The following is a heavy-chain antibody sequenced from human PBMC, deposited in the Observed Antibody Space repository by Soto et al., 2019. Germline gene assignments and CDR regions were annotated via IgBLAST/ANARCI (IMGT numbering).Heavy chain of an antibody. Sequence: EVHLVESGGNLVQPGGSLRLSCEASGFTFSGFDMHWVRQPTGKGLEWVSTIGTAGDTYYAVSVKGRFTISRDNAKNSLSLQMNSLRAGHTAVYFCAIGQEVGAPFFDSWVQGTQVSVSA. CDR1: GFTFSGFD. CDR3: AIGQEVGAPFFDS. D-gene: IGHD2-15*01. J-gene: IGHJ4*02. CDR2: IGTAGDT. V-gene: IGHV3-13*01.